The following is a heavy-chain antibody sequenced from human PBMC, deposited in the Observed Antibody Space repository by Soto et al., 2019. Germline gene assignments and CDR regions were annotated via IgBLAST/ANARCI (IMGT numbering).Heavy chain of an antibody. D-gene: IGHD1-20*01. CDR3: ARAPGITGTHPAEPEYYYYYYGMDV. V-gene: IGHV3-66*01. J-gene: IGHJ6*02. CDR1: GFTVSSNY. CDR2: IYSGGST. Sequence: GGSLRLSCAASGFTVSSNYMSWARQAPGKGLEWVSVIYSGGSTYYADSVKGRFTISRDNSKNTLYLQMNSLRAEDTAVYYCARAPGITGTHPAEPEYYYYYYGMDVWGQGTTVTVSS.